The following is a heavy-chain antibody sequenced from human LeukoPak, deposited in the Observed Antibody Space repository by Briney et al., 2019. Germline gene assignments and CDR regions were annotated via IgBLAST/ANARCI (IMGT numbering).Heavy chain of an antibody. Sequence: PGGSLRLSCAASGFTFSNAWMSWVRQAPGKGLEWVGRIKSKTDGGTTDYAAPVKGRFTISRDDSKNTLYLQMNSLKTEDTAVYYCTTEESSSRGFDYWGQGTLVTVSS. J-gene: IGHJ4*02. CDR3: TTEESSSRGFDY. D-gene: IGHD6-13*01. CDR1: GFTFSNAW. CDR2: IKSKTDGGTT. V-gene: IGHV3-15*01.